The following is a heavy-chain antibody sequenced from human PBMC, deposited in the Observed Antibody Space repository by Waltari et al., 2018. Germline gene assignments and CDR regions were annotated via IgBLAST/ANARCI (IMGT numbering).Heavy chain of an antibody. J-gene: IGHJ3*02. CDR2: ISGSGSET. D-gene: IGHD3-16*01. CDR1: GFPFTRDA. Sequence: EVQLLESGGALVQPGGSRSIACVTYGFPFTRDAMSWVRQAPGKGLEWVSGISGSGSETHYADSVEGRFTISRDNSKNTLYLQMNSLRDDDTAVYSCAKDLYTLPRVLHIWGRGTMVTVSS. CDR3: AKDLYTLPRVLHI. V-gene: IGHV3-23*01.